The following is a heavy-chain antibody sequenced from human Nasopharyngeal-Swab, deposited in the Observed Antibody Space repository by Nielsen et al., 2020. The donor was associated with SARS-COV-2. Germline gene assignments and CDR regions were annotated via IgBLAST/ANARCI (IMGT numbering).Heavy chain of an antibody. CDR3: AREKYCSSTSCWLDAFDI. CDR2: ISSSGSTI. D-gene: IGHD2-2*01. V-gene: IGHV3-11*01. Sequence: GGSLRLSCAASGFTFSDYYMSWIRQAPGKGLEWVSYISSSGSTIYYADSVKGRFTISRDNAKNSLYLQMNSLRAEDTAVYYCAREKYCSSTSCWLDAFDIWGQGTMVTVSS. CDR1: GFTFSDYY. J-gene: IGHJ3*02.